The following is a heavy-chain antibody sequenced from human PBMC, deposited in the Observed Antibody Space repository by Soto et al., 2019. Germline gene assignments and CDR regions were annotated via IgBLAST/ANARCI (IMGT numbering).Heavy chain of an antibody. Sequence: QVQLQESGPGLVKPSQTLSLTCTVSGGSINSGAHYWSWLRQHPGKGLEWIGYIYYSGDTQYNPSLKTRXTXSXXTSKNQFSLKLNAVTAADTAVYYCARVEGSRWLDYWGQGTLVTVSS. J-gene: IGHJ4*02. CDR1: GGSINSGAHY. V-gene: IGHV4-31*03. CDR2: IYYSGDT. CDR3: ARVEGSRWLDY. D-gene: IGHD6-13*01.